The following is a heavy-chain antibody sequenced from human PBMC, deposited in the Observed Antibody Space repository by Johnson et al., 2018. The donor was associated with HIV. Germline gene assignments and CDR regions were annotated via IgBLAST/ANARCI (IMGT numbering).Heavy chain of an antibody. J-gene: IGHJ3*02. CDR3: AKAQRNYRGASDI. CDR1: GFTFDDYA. CDR2: ISWNSGSI. V-gene: IGHV3-9*01. D-gene: IGHD1-7*01. Sequence: VQLVESGGGLVQPGRSLRLSCAASGFTFDDYAMHWVRQAPGKGLEWVSGISWNSGSIGYADSVKGRFTISRDNSNNTLFLQMNSLRSEDTAVYYCAKAQRNYRGASDIWGQGTRVTVSS.